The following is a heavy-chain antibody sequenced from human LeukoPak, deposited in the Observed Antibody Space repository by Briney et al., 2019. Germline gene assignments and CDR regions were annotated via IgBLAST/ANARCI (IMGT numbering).Heavy chain of an antibody. J-gene: IGHJ4*02. V-gene: IGHV6-1*01. Sequence: SQTLSLTCAISGDSVSSYSAGWNWIRQSPSRGLEWLGRTYYKSKWYNEYALSVRSRITISPDTSKNQVSLQLNSVTPDDTAFYYCGRDIGAAIGHWGQGTLVTVSS. D-gene: IGHD6-13*01. CDR3: GRDIGAAIGH. CDR2: TYYKSKWYN. CDR1: GDSVSSYSAG.